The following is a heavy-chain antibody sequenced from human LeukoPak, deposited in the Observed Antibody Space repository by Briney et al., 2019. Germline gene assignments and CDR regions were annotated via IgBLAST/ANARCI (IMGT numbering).Heavy chain of an antibody. J-gene: IGHJ4*02. CDR2: ISSSGSSI. D-gene: IGHD5-18*01. CDR1: GGSISSSSDY. CDR3: ARAPESGYSYGTGY. Sequence: LSLTCTVSGGSISSSSDYWGWIRQAPGKGLEWVSYISSSGSSIYYADSVKGRFTISRDNAKNSLFLQMNSLRAEDTAVYYCARAPESGYSYGTGYWGQGTLVTVSS. V-gene: IGHV3-11*01.